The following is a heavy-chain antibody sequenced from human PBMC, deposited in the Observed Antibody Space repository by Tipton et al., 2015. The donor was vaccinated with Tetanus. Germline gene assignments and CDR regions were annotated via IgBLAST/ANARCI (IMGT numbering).Heavy chain of an antibody. CDR3: ARGALGRREITKGVSRFDY. CDR2: IIPIFGTA. J-gene: IGHJ4*02. D-gene: IGHD2-8*01. V-gene: IGHV1-69*06. CDR1: GGTFSSYA. Sequence: QVQLVQSGAEVKKPGSSVKVSCKASGGTFSSYAISWVRQAPGQGLEWMGGIIPIFGTANYAQKFQGRVTITADKSTSTAYMELSSLRSEDTAVYYCARGALGRREITKGVSRFDYWGQGTLVPVSS.